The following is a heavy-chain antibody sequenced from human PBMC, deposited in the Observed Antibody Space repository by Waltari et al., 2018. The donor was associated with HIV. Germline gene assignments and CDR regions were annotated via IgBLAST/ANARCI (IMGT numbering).Heavy chain of an antibody. Sequence: QLQLQESGPGLVRSPEPLSLTCTVPGVAMTSRSYYWGWIRQPPGKGLEWIGSMSYSGSTYHNPSLRSRLTISVDTSKNQFSLKLTSVTAADTAVYYCARSFSGYSNYFDPWGQGTLVTVSS. CDR3: ARSFSGYSNYFDP. D-gene: IGHD4-4*01. J-gene: IGHJ5*02. CDR2: MSYSGST. V-gene: IGHV4-39*01. CDR1: GVAMTSRSYY.